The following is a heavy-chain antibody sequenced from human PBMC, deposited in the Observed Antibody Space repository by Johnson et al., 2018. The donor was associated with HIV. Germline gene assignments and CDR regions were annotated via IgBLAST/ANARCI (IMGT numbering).Heavy chain of an antibody. J-gene: IGHJ3*02. CDR2: IKSKNDGGTT. CDR3: TTAGLRYFDWFTGAFDI. D-gene: IGHD3-9*01. Sequence: VQLVESGGGLVKPGGSLRLSCAASGFTFSNAWMSWVRQAPGKGLEWVGRIKSKNDGGTTDYAAPVKGRFTISRDDSKNTLYLQMNSLKTEDTAVYYCTTAGLRYFDWFTGAFDIWGQGTMVTVSS. V-gene: IGHV3-15*01. CDR1: GFTFSNAW.